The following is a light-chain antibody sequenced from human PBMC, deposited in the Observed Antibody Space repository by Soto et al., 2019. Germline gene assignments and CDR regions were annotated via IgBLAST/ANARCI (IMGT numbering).Light chain of an antibody. CDR3: QQYGDSPFT. CDR1: QSVSTY. J-gene: IGKJ3*01. CDR2: DAS. Sequence: EIVLTQSPATLSLSPGERATLSCRASQSVSTYLSWYQQRPGQAPRLLIYDASYRATDIPPRFSGSGSGTDFTLTISRLQPEDFALYYCQQYGDSPFTFGPGTRVDVK. V-gene: IGKV3-11*01.